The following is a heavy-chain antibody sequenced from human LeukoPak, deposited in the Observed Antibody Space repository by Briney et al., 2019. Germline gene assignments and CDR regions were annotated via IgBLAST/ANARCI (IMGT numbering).Heavy chain of an antibody. CDR3: AGLLWELFDS. Sequence: GGSLRLSCAASGFTFRSHSMNWVRQAPGKGLEWVSYISRSSSTIYYADSVKGRFTISRDDAKNSLYLQMNSLRAEDTAVYYCAGLLWELFDSWGQGTLVTVSS. J-gene: IGHJ4*02. V-gene: IGHV3-48*04. CDR2: ISRSSSTI. D-gene: IGHD3-10*01. CDR1: GFTFRSHS.